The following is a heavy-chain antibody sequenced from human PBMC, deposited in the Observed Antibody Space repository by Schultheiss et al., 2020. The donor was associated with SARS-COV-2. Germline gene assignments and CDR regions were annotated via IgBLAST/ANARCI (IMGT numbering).Heavy chain of an antibody. CDR2: IGTAGDT. CDR1: GFTFSSYD. J-gene: IGHJ6*02. V-gene: IGHV3-13*01. Sequence: GGSLRLSCAASGFTFSSYDMHWVRQATGKGLEWVSAIGTAGDTYYPGSVKGRFTISRENAKNSLYLQMNSLRAEDTAVYYCASAGTVTTLGYYYYYGMDVWGQGTTVTVSS. CDR3: ASAGTVTTLGYYYYYGMDV. D-gene: IGHD4-11*01.